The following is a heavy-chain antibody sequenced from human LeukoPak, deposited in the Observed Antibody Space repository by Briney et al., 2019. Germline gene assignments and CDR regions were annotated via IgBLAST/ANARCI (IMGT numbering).Heavy chain of an antibody. CDR2: IYTGGGT. CDR3: ARSSRVAGGHYYFDY. J-gene: IGHJ4*02. CDR1: GGSISNYY. Sequence: PSETLSLTCTVSGGSISNYYWSWIRQPAGKGLEWIGRIYTGGGTNYNPSLKSRVTMSVSKNHFSLNLSSVTAADTAVYHCARSSRVAGGHYYFDYWGQGTLVTVSS. D-gene: IGHD6-13*01. V-gene: IGHV4-4*07.